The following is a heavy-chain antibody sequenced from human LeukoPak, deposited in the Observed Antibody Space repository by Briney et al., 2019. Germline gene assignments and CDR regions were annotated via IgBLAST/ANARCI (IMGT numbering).Heavy chain of an antibody. V-gene: IGHV3-53*01. J-gene: IGHJ4*02. CDR1: GFTVSSNY. CDR2: IYSGGST. CDR3: AKSLPLYYYDSSGLTFDY. D-gene: IGHD3-22*01. Sequence: GGSLRLSCAASGFTVSSNYMSWVRQAPGKGLEWVSVIYSGGSTYYADSVKGRFTISRDNSKNTLYLQMNSLRAEDTAVYYCAKSLPLYYYDSSGLTFDYWGQGTLVTVSS.